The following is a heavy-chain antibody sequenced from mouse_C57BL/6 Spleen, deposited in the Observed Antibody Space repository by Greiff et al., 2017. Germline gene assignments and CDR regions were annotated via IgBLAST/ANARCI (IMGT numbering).Heavy chain of an antibody. Sequence: QVQLQQSGPELVKPGASVKISCKASGYAFSSSWMNWVKQRPGKGLEWIGRIYPGDGDTNYNGKFKGKATLTADKSSSTAYMQLSSLTSEDSAVYFCARKGGLGPQTYVDYWGQGTTLTVSS. CDR2: IYPGDGDT. CDR1: GYAFSSSW. D-gene: IGHD4-1*01. V-gene: IGHV1-82*01. CDR3: ARKGGLGPQTYVDY. J-gene: IGHJ2*01.